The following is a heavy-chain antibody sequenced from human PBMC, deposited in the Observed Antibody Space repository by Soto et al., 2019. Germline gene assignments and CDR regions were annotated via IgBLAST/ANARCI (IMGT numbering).Heavy chain of an antibody. CDR3: VRDPYLPTAGRLASLHY. Sequence: PGGSLRLSCAASGFTFSSFAMSWVRQAPGKGLEWVSAISGSDNSTYYADSVKGRFTISRDNSKNTLYLQMSSLRADDTAVYYCVRDPYLPTAGRLASLHYWGPGTLVTVSS. CDR2: ISGSDNST. D-gene: IGHD1-1*01. CDR1: GFTFSSFA. J-gene: IGHJ4*02. V-gene: IGHV3-23*01.